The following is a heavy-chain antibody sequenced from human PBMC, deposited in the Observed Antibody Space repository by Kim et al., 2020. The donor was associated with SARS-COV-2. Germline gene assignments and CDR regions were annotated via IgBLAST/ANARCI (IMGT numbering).Heavy chain of an antibody. V-gene: IGHV4-31*02. J-gene: IGHJ4*02. D-gene: IGHD3-10*01. CDR1: GGSISSGRYY. CDR3: ARGYYYGSGSSYNVDY. Sequence: SETLSLTCTVPGGSISSGRYYWIWIRKHPGKGLEWIGYIYYSGRTYYNPALKSRVTISVDTSKNQFSLKLSSVTAADTAVYYCARGYYYGSGSSYNVDYWGRGALVTVCS. CDR2: IYYSGRT.